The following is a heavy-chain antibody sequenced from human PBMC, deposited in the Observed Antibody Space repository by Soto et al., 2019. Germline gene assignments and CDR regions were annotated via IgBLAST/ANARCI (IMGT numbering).Heavy chain of an antibody. CDR1: GGSVSSTYW. V-gene: IGHV4-4*02. Sequence: PSETLSLTCAVSGGSVSSTYWWSWVRQPPGKGLEGSGEIYHSGSANYNPSVKRRVTISVDNSKNQFSLNLNSVTAADTAVYYCASYNAASGTGFDSWRRGTLVTVSS. CDR2: IYHSGSA. CDR3: ASYNAASGTGFDS. J-gene: IGHJ4*02. D-gene: IGHD6-13*01.